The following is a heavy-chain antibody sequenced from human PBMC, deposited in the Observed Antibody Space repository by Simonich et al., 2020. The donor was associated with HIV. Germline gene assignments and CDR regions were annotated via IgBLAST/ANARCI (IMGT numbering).Heavy chain of an antibody. V-gene: IGHV1-18*04. CDR1: GYTFTAYY. Sequence: QVQLVQSGAEVKKPGASVKVSCKASGYTFTAYYMHWVRQAPGQGPEYMGWIRTYNGNTNYAKKYRGRVTITTDTSTSTAYMELRSLRSDDTAVYYCARSYSGSYYDYWGQGTLVTVSS. D-gene: IGHD1-26*01. CDR3: ARSYSGSYYDY. CDR2: IRTYNGNT. J-gene: IGHJ4*02.